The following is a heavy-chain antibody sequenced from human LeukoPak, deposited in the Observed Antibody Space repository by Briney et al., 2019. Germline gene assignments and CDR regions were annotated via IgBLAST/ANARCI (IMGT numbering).Heavy chain of an antibody. CDR1: GFTFSSYS. CDR3: ARDRSSTYGMDV. J-gene: IGHJ6*02. D-gene: IGHD6-13*01. Sequence: GGSLRLSCAASGFTFSSYSMNWVRQAPGKGLEWVSSISSSSSTIYYADSVKGRFTTSRDNAKNSLYLQMNSLRAEDTAVYYCARDRSSTYGMDVWGQGTTVTVSS. V-gene: IGHV3-48*04. CDR2: ISSSSSTI.